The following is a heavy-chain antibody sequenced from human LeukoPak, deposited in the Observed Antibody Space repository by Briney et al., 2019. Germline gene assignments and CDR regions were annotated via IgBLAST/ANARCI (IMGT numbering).Heavy chain of an antibody. J-gene: IGHJ6*02. D-gene: IGHD2-2*02. Sequence: GGSLRLSCAASGFTFSSYGMSWVRQAPGKGLEWVSGISGSGGSTYYADSVKGRFTISRDNSKNTLYLQMNSLRADDTAVYYCAKAVSCSSTSCYRSYGMDVWGQGTTVTVSS. CDR3: AKAVSCSSTSCYRSYGMDV. CDR2: ISGSGGST. CDR1: GFTFSSYG. V-gene: IGHV3-23*01.